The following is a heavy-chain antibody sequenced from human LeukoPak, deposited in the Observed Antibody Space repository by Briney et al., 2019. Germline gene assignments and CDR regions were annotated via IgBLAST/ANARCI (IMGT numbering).Heavy chain of an antibody. CDR3: AGVMDKAAPLQLDYYYYYYMDV. J-gene: IGHJ6*03. V-gene: IGHV1-18*01. Sequence: ASVKVSCKASGYTFTSYGISWVRQAPGQGLEWMGWISAYNGNTNYAQKLQGRVTMTTDTSTSTAYMELRSRRADDTAVSYCAGVMDKAAPLQLDYYYYYYMDVWGKGTTVTVSS. CDR1: GYTFTSYG. D-gene: IGHD6-6*01. CDR2: ISAYNGNT.